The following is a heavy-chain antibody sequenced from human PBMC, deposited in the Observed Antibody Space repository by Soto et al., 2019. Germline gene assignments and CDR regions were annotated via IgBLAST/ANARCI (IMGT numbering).Heavy chain of an antibody. CDR3: ARGGYSSGYHY. Sequence: QVQLLQSGTEVKEPGASLTVSCKASGYTFTSFDISWVRQAHGQGLEWVGWTTASNTHTNYAQKLQGRVTMTTDTSTTKVYMELRSLRSDDTAIYYCARGGYSSGYHYWGQGTLVTGSS. CDR1: GYTFTSFD. CDR2: TTASNTHT. V-gene: IGHV1-18*04. J-gene: IGHJ4*02. D-gene: IGHD3-22*01.